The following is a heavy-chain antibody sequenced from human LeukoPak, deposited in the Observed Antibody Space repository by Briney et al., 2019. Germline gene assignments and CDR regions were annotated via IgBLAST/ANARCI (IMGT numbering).Heavy chain of an antibody. CDR2: MNPNSGNT. D-gene: IGHD1-26*01. Sequence: ASVKVSCKASGYTFTSYDINWVRQATGQGLEWMGWMNPNSGNTGYAQKFQGRVTITRNTSISTAYMELSSLRSEDTAVYYCARGRIIWELQGKAFDIWGQGTMVTVSS. J-gene: IGHJ3*02. CDR3: ARGRIIWELQGKAFDI. V-gene: IGHV1-8*03. CDR1: GYTFTSYD.